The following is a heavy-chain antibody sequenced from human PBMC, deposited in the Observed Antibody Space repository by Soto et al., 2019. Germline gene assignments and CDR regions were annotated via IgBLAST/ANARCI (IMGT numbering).Heavy chain of an antibody. CDR2: INAGNGYT. CDR1: GNSFTTSA. CDR3: TRESAPWGFEH. V-gene: IGHV1-3*01. J-gene: IGHJ4*02. D-gene: IGHD7-27*01. Sequence: QVQLVQSGSEVRKPGASVKISCEAPGNSFTTSAIHWVRQAPGQRPEWLGWINAGNGYTKYSQTFQGRVTITRDTSASTVYMELSSLKYEDTGVYYCTRESAPWGFEHWGQGTLVTVSS.